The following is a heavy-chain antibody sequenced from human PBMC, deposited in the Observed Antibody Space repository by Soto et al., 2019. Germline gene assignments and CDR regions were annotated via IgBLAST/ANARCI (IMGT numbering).Heavy chain of an antibody. D-gene: IGHD6-19*01. CDR3: ARDKYSSGWHPFDY. Sequence: QVQLVESGGGLVKPGGSLRLSCAASGFTFSDYYMSWIRLAPGKGLEWVSYISSSGNTRYYSESVKGRFTISRDNARNSLYLEMNSLRAEDTAVYYCARDKYSSGWHPFDYWGQGTLVTVSS. CDR2: ISSSGNTR. J-gene: IGHJ4*02. V-gene: IGHV3-11*01. CDR1: GFTFSDYY.